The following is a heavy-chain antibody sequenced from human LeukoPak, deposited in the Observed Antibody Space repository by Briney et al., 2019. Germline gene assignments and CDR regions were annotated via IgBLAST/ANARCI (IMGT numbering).Heavy chain of an antibody. CDR2: MSPNSGDT. Sequence: ASVKVSCKASGYTFTSYDFNWVRQATGQRPEWMGWMSPNSGDTGYAQKFQDRVTMTRNTSISTAYMELSSLRSEDTAVYYCARPRILSTVTTDAFDIWGQGTMVTVSS. CDR1: GYTFTSYD. D-gene: IGHD4-17*01. J-gene: IGHJ3*02. CDR3: ARPRILSTVTTDAFDI. V-gene: IGHV1-8*01.